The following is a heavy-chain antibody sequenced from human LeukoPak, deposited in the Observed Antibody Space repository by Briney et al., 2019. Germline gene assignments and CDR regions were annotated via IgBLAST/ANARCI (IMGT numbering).Heavy chain of an antibody. Sequence: GGSLRLSCAASGFTFSSYWMHWVRQGPGKGLVWVSCIYSDGSRTNNADSVKGRFTISGDNAKNTLYLQMNSLRAEDTAVYYCARSGRGGAFDIWGQGTMVTVSS. CDR3: ARSGRGGAFDI. D-gene: IGHD1-26*01. CDR1: GFTFSSYW. V-gene: IGHV3-74*01. CDR2: IYSDGSRT. J-gene: IGHJ3*02.